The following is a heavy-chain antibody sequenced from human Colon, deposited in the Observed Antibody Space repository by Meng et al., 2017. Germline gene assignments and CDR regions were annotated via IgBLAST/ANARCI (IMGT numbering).Heavy chain of an antibody. V-gene: IGHV4-61*08. CDR1: GGSVTITGYY. D-gene: IGHD6-19*01. CDR2: IYYTGTT. Sequence: VLLPAAGPGRVGPSATLSLTCTVPGGSVTITGYYWSWIRQAPGKGLEWIGYIYYTGTTNYNPSLKSRVTISVDTSKNQFSLKLSSVTPADTAVYFCARDNLLTSGSRFCFDYWGQGALVTVSS. J-gene: IGHJ4*02. CDR3: ARDNLLTSGSRFCFDY.